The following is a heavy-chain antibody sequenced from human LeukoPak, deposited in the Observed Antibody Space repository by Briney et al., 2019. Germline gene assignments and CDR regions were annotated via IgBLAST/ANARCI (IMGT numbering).Heavy chain of an antibody. CDR1: GYTFTSYY. CDR3: ARLYYYDSKGSFDY. J-gene: IGHJ4*02. V-gene: IGHV1-46*01. CDR2: INPSGGST. Sequence: GESLKISCKAPGYTFTSYYMHWVRQAPEQGLEWMGIINPSGGSTSYAQKFQGRVTMTRDTSTSTVYMELSSLRSEDTAVYYCARLYYYDSKGSFDYWGQGTLVTVSS. D-gene: IGHD3-22*01.